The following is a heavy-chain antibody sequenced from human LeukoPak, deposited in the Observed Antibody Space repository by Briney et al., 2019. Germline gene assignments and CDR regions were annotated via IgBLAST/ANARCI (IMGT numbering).Heavy chain of an antibody. J-gene: IGHJ4*02. CDR1: GGTFSSYA. D-gene: IGHD6-13*01. CDR3: ARGVGIAAAGIFDY. CDR2: IIPILGIA. Sequence: SVKVSCKASGGTFSSYAISWVRQAPGQGLEWMGRIIPILGIANYAQKFQGRVTITADKSTSTAYMELSSLRSEDTAVYYCARGVGIAAAGIFDYWGQRTLVTVSS. V-gene: IGHV1-69*04.